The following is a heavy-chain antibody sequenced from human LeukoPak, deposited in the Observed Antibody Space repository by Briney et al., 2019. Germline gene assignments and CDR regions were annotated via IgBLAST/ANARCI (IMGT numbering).Heavy chain of an antibody. J-gene: IGHJ4*02. CDR1: GYTFTVYY. CDR2: INPNSGGT. D-gene: IGHD3-3*01. CDR3: AEVHGGTFDY. Sequence: ASVNVSCKASGYTFTVYYMHWVRQAPGQGREWMGWINPNSGGTNYAQKFQGRVTMTRDTSISTAYMELSRLRSDDTAVYYCAEVHGGTFDYWGQGTLVTVSS. V-gene: IGHV1-2*02.